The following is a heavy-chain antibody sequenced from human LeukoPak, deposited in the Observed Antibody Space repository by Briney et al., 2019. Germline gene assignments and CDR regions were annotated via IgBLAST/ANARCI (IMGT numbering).Heavy chain of an antibody. J-gene: IGHJ6*03. Sequence: GGSLRLSCAASGFTFSSYAMSWVRQAPGKGLEWVSAISGSGGSTYYADSVKGRFTISRDNSKNTLYLQMNSLRAEDTAVYYCARDHIAAAGTDYYYYMDVWGKGTTVTVSS. V-gene: IGHV3-23*01. CDR3: ARDHIAAAGTDYYYYMDV. D-gene: IGHD6-13*01. CDR2: ISGSGGST. CDR1: GFTFSSYA.